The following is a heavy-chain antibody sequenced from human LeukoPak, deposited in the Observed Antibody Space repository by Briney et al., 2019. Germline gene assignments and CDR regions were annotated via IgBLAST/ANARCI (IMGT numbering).Heavy chain of an antibody. CDR1: GFTFSSYG. CDR2: IRYDGSNK. V-gene: IGHV3-30*02. CDR3: AKGTSGYSHGHQIDY. D-gene: IGHD5-18*01. J-gene: IGHJ4*02. Sequence: GGSLRLSCAASGFTFSSYGMHWVRQAPGKGLEWVAFIRYDGSNKYYADSVKGRFTISRGNSKNTLYLQMNSLRAEDTAVYYCAKGTSGYSHGHQIDYWGQGTLVTVSS.